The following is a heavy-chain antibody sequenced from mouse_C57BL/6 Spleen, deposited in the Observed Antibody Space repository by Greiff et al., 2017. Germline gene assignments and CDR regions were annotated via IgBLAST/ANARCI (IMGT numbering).Heavy chain of an antibody. CDR2: ISSGGSYT. CDR3: ARVGYGNYEAMDY. CDR1: GFTFSSYG. D-gene: IGHD2-1*01. J-gene: IGHJ4*01. V-gene: IGHV5-6*01. Sequence: EVKLVESGGDLVKPGGSLKLSCAASGFTFSSYGMSWVRQTPDKRLEWVATISSGGSYTYYPDSGKGRFTISRDNAKNTLYLQMSSLKSEDTAMYYCARVGYGNYEAMDYWGQGTSVTVSS.